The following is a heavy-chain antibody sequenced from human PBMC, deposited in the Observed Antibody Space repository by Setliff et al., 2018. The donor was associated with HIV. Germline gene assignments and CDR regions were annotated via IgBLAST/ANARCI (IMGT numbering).Heavy chain of an antibody. D-gene: IGHD3-22*01. CDR2: IYYSGST. V-gene: IGHV4-28*01. J-gene: IGHJ4*02. CDR1: GYSIRSNNW. CDR3: ARIVRYYDSSGYLYYFDY. Sequence: PSETLSLTCAVSGYSIRSNNWWGWIRQPPGKGLEWIGYIYYSGSTYYNPSLKSRVTMSVDTSKNQFSLDLSSVTAVDTAVYYCARIVRYYDSSGYLYYFDYWGQGTLVTVSS.